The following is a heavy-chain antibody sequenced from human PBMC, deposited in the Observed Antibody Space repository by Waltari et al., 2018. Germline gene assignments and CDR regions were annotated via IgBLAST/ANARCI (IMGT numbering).Heavy chain of an antibody. CDR3: ARSMGLTTIVPFDS. D-gene: IGHD3-10*01. J-gene: IGHJ4*02. V-gene: IGHV3-23*01. CDR1: GFTFSNSA. CDR2: VSGSGGST. Sequence: EVQLLESGGGVVQPGGSLRLSCAASGFTFSNSAMSWVRQAPGKGLEWVSSVSGSGGSTYYADSVKGRFTISRDNSKNTLDLQMSTLRGEDTAVYYCARSMGLTTIVPFDSWGQGTLVTVSS.